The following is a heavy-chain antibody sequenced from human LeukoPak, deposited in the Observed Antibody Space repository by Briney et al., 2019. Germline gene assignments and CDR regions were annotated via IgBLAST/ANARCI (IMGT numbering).Heavy chain of an antibody. J-gene: IGHJ4*02. CDR1: GFTFSSYA. Sequence: GGSLRLSCAASGFTFSSYAMHWVRQAPGKGLEWVADIKQDGSDKYYAGSVKGRFTISRDNAKNSLYLQMNSLRAEDTAVYFCARYNSAWKTDDYWGQGTLVTVSS. V-gene: IGHV3-7*03. CDR2: IKQDGSDK. D-gene: IGHD6-19*01. CDR3: ARYNSAWKTDDY.